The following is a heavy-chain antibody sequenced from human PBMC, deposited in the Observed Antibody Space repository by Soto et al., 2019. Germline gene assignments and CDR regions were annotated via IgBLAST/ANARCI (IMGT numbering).Heavy chain of an antibody. CDR2: IIPIFGTA. J-gene: IGHJ4*02. D-gene: IGHD3-3*01. CDR3: ARGGVYYDFWSGYYTNFDY. V-gene: IGHV1-69*06. CDR1: GGTFSSYA. Sequence: SVKVSCKASGGTFSSYAISWVRQAPGQGXEWMGGIIPIFGTANYAQKFQGRVTITADKSTSTAYMELSSLRSEDTAVYYCARGGVYYDFWSGYYTNFDYWGQGTLVTVSS.